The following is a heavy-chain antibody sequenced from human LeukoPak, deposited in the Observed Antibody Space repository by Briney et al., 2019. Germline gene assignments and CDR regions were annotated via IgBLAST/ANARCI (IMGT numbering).Heavy chain of an antibody. CDR2: ISYDGSNK. J-gene: IGHJ4*02. Sequence: GGSLRLSCAASGFTFTTYAMHWVRQAPGKGLEWVAVISYDGSNKYYADSVKGRFTFSRDNSKHTLYLQMNSLRVEDTAVYYCARVMLGTVALDYWGQGTLVTVSS. CDR1: GFTFTTYA. D-gene: IGHD4-23*01. V-gene: IGHV3-30*04. CDR3: ARVMLGTVALDY.